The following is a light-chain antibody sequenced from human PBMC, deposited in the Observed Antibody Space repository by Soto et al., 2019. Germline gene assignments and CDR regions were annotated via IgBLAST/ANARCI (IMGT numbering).Light chain of an antibody. CDR3: QQYVDWPPRYT. CDR2: GAS. Sequence: EIVMTQSPATLSASPGERATLSCRASQSVGRSLARYQQKPGQAPRLLISGASTRATGIPARFSASGSGTEFSLTISSLQSEDFAVYYCQQYVDWPPRYTFGQGTKLEIK. V-gene: IGKV3-15*01. J-gene: IGKJ2*01. CDR1: QSVGRS.